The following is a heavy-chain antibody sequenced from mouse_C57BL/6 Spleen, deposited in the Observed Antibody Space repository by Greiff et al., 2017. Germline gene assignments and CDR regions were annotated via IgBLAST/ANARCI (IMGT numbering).Heavy chain of an antibody. CDR2: IHPNSGST. J-gene: IGHJ3*01. CDR1: GYTFTSYW. D-gene: IGHD2-3*01. V-gene: IGHV1-64*01. Sequence: VQLQQPGAELVKPGASVKLSCKASGYTFTSYWMHWVKQRPGQGLEWIGMIHPNSGSTNYNEKFKSKATLTVDKSSSTAYMQLSSRTSEDSAVYYCAREGGGYSFAYWGQGTLVTVSA. CDR3: AREGGGYSFAY.